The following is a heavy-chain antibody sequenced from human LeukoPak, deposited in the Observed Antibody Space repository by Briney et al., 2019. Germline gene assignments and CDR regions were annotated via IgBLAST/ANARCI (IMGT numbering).Heavy chain of an antibody. J-gene: IGHJ4*02. V-gene: IGHV3-30-3*01. D-gene: IGHD3-16*02. Sequence: PGGSLRLSCAASGFTFSSYAMHWVRQAPGKGLEWVAVISYDGSNKYYADSVKGRFTISRDNSKNTLYLQMNSLRAEDTAVYYCARDEYDYVWGSYRYSPGDYWGQGTLVTVSS. CDR2: ISYDGSNK. CDR1: GFTFSSYA. CDR3: ARDEYDYVWGSYRYSPGDY.